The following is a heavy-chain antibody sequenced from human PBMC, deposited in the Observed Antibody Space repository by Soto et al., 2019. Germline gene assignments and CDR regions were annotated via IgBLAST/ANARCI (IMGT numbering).Heavy chain of an antibody. D-gene: IGHD2-2*01. CDR2: ISWNSASI. CDR3: AGGSHAWSVFFDY. J-gene: IGHJ4*02. Sequence: PGGSLRLSCAASGFIFEDYALHWVRQAPGKGLEWVSRISWNSASISYEDSVKGRFSISRDNAKNSVYLQMNSLRLEDTALYYCAGGSHAWSVFFDYWGQGTLVTVSS. V-gene: IGHV3-9*01. CDR1: GFIFEDYA.